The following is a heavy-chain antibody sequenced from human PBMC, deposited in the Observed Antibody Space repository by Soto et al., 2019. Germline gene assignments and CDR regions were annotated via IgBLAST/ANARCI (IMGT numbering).Heavy chain of an antibody. CDR3: ARVGDSSGYYYLPWFDP. Sequence: PSETLSLTCAVYGGSFSGYYWSWIRQPPGKGLEWIGEINHSGNTNYNPSLKSRVTISVDTSKNQFSLKLSSVTAADTAVYYCARVGDSSGYYYLPWFDPWGQGTLVTVS. CDR1: GGSFSGYY. V-gene: IGHV4-34*01. J-gene: IGHJ5*02. D-gene: IGHD3-22*01. CDR2: INHSGNT.